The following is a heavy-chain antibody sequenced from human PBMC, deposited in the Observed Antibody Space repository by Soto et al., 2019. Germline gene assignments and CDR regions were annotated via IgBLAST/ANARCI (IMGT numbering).Heavy chain of an antibody. D-gene: IGHD2-15*01. Sequence: QAGGSLRLSCAASGFTVSSNYMSWVRQAPGKGLEWVSVIYSGGSTYYADSVKGRFTISRDNSKNTLYLQMNSLRAEDTAVYYCARARWPTYYDYWGQGTLVTVSS. CDR2: IYSGGST. CDR3: ARARWPTYYDY. CDR1: GFTVSSNY. V-gene: IGHV3-53*01. J-gene: IGHJ4*02.